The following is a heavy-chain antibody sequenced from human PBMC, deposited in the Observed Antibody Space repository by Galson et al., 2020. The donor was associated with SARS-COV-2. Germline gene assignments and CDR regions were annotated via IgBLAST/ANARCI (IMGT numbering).Heavy chain of an antibody. D-gene: IGHD3-10*01. CDR3: ARDGSGSYRGWFDY. Sequence: GGSLRLSCAASGFTFSSYAMHWVRQAPGKGLEWVAVISYDGSNKYYADSVKGRFTISRDNSKNTLYLQMNSLRAEDTAVYYGARDGSGSYRGWFDYWGQGTLVTVSS. CDR2: ISYDGSNK. CDR1: GFTFSSYA. V-gene: IGHV3-30-3*01. J-gene: IGHJ4*02.